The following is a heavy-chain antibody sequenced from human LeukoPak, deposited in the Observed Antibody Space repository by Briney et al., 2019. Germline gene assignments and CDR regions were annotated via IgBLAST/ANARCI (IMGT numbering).Heavy chain of an antibody. V-gene: IGHV3-23*01. D-gene: IGHD6-6*01. Sequence: GGSLRLSCAASGFTFSNYAMNWVRQAPGKGLEWVSVISGSGTSTDYADSVKGRFTISRDTSKNTLYLQMNSLRAEDTALYYCAKELHVSHYSSSSRGFDYWGQGTLVTVSS. CDR2: ISGSGTST. CDR1: GFTFSNYA. CDR3: AKELHVSHYSSSSRGFDY. J-gene: IGHJ4*02.